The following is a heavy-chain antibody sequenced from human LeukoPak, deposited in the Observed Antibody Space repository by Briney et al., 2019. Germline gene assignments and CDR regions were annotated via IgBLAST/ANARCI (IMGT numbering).Heavy chain of an antibody. CDR1: GFTFSSYS. CDR3: AREWGEY. J-gene: IGHJ4*02. D-gene: IGHD3-10*01. Sequence: AGGSLRLSCAASGFTFSSYSMNWVRQAPGKGLEWVSSISSSSYIYYADSVKGRFTISRDNAKDSLYLQMNSLRAEDTAVYYCAREWGEYWGQGTLVTVSS. V-gene: IGHV3-21*01. CDR2: ISSSSYI.